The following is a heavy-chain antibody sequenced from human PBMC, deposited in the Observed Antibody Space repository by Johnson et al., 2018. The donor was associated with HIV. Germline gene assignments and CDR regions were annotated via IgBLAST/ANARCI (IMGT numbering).Heavy chain of an antibody. Sequence: VQLVESGGGLVQPGGSLRLSCAASGFTFSSYAMSWVRQAPGKGLEWVSAISGSGGSTYYADSVKGRFTISRDNSKNTLYLQMNSLRAEDTAVYYCAKANTYCGGDSYQADAFDIWGQGTMVTVSS. J-gene: IGHJ3*02. CDR1: GFTFSSYA. D-gene: IGHD2-21*01. V-gene: IGHV3-23*04. CDR2: ISGSGGST. CDR3: AKANTYCGGDSYQADAFDI.